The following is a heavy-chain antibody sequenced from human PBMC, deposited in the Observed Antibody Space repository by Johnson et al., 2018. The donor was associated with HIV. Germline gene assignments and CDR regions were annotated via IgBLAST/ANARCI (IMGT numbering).Heavy chain of an antibody. CDR3: ARGGITMIVVVSSPHEAFDI. Sequence: EQLVESGGGLVQPGGSLRLSCAASGFTFSSYWMSWVRQAPGKGLEWVANIKQDGSEKYYVDSVKGRFTISRDNAKNSLYLQMNSLRAEDTAVYYCARGGITMIVVVSSPHEAFDIWGQGTMVTVSS. CDR1: GFTFSSYW. D-gene: IGHD3-22*01. V-gene: IGHV3-7*04. J-gene: IGHJ3*02. CDR2: IKQDGSEK.